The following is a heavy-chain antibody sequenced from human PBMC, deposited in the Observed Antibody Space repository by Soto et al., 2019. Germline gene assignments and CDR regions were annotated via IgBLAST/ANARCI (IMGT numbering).Heavy chain of an antibody. CDR3: ARDRESIAAAWSSWFWL. CDR1: GGTFCSYA. J-gene: IGHJ3*01. CDR2: IIPIFGTA. D-gene: IGHD6-13*01. V-gene: IGHV1-69*13. Sequence: ASVKVSCKASGGTFCSYAIGWVRQAPGQGLEWMGGIIPIFGTANYAQKFQGRVTITADESTSTAYMELSSLRSEDTAVYYCARDRESIAAAWSSWFWLWGQGTMVTVSS.